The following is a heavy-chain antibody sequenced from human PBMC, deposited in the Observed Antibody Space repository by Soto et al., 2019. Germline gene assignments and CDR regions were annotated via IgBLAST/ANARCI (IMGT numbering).Heavy chain of an antibody. CDR3: ARGTGYYYGMDV. CDR1: GDTFSSYA. J-gene: IGHJ6*02. V-gene: IGHV1-69*13. Sequence: SVKVSCKPSGDTFSSYAISWVRQAPGQGLEWMGGIIPIFGTADYTQKFQGRVTITADESTSTAYMELSSLRSEDTAVYYCARGTGYYYGMDVWGQGTTVTVSS. CDR2: IIPIFGTA.